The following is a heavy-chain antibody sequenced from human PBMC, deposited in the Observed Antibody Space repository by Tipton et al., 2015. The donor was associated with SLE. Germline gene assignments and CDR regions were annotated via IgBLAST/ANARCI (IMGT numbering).Heavy chain of an antibody. D-gene: IGHD6-13*01. CDR1: GGSISSYY. V-gene: IGHV4-59*12. CDR3: ARTGYGIPDY. CDR2: IYYSGST. Sequence: TLSLTCTVSGGSISSYYWSWIRQPPGEGLEWIGYIYYSGSTNYNPSLKSRVTISVDTSKNQFSLKLSSVTAADTAVYYCARTGYGIPDYWGQGTLVTVSS. J-gene: IGHJ4*02.